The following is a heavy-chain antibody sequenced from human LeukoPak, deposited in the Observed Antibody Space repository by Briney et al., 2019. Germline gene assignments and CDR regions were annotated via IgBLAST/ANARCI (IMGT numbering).Heavy chain of an antibody. V-gene: IGHV4-59*01. CDR1: GGSISSYY. J-gene: IGHJ4*02. CDR3: ARVSSTFIDY. CDR2: IYYSGST. D-gene: IGHD2-15*01. Sequence: PSGTLSLTCTVSGGSISSYYWSWIRQPPGKGLEWIGYIYYSGSTNYNPSLKSRVTISVDTSKNQFSLKLSSVTAADTAVYYCARVSSTFIDYWGQGTLVTVSS.